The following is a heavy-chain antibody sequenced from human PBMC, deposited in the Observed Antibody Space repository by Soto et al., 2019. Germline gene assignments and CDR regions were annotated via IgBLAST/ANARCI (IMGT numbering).Heavy chain of an antibody. CDR1: GDSVSSNSAA. CDR3: ARDVGVQVVPPYYYYYGMDV. Sequence: SQTLSLTCAISGDSVSSNSAAWNWIRQSPSRGLEWLGRTYYRSKWYNDYAVSVKSRITINPDTSKNQFSLQLNSVTPEDTAVYYCARDVGVQVVPPYYYYYGMDVWGQGTTVTVSS. CDR2: TYYRSKWYN. V-gene: IGHV6-1*01. D-gene: IGHD2-2*01. J-gene: IGHJ6*02.